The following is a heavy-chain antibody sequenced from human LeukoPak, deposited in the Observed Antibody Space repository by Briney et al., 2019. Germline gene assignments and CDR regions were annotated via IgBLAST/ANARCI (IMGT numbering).Heavy chain of an antibody. V-gene: IGHV1-46*01. J-gene: IGHJ6*02. Sequence: ASVKVSCKASGYTFTSYYMHWVRQAPGQGLEWMGIINPSGGSTSYAQKFQGRVTMTRDTSTSTVYMELSSLRSEDTAVYYCARDGRPRGYYYGMDVWGQGTTVTVSS. D-gene: IGHD1-26*01. CDR2: INPSGGST. CDR3: ARDGRPRGYYYGMDV. CDR1: GYTFTSYY.